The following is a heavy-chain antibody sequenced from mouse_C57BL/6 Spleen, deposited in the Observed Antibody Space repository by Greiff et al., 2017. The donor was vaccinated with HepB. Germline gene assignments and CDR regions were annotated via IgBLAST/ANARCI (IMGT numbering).Heavy chain of an antibody. V-gene: IGHV1-54*01. CDR3: AREGVYYGYWYFDV. Sequence: VQLQQSGAELVRPGTSVKVSCKASGYAFTNYLIEWVKQRPGQGLEWIGVINPGSGGTNYNEKFKGKATLNADKSSSTAYMQLSSLTSEDSAVYFCAREGVYYGYWYFDVWGTGTTVTVSS. CDR1: GYAFTNYL. D-gene: IGHD2-1*01. J-gene: IGHJ1*03. CDR2: INPGSGGT.